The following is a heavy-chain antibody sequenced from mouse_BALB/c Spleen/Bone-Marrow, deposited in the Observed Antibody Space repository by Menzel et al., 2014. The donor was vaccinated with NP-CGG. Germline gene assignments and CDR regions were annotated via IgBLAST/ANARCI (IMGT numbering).Heavy chain of an antibody. CDR1: GDSITSGY. V-gene: IGHV3-8*02. CDR2: ISYSGST. J-gene: IGHJ2*01. D-gene: IGHD1-1*01. CDR3: ARRVTTVVHYFDY. Sequence: EVQLQESGPSLVKPSQTLSLTCSITGDSITSGYWNWIRKFPGNKLEYMGYISYSGSTYYNPSLKGRISITRDTSKNQYYLQLNSVTTEDTATYYCARRVTTVVHYFDYWGQGTTLTVSS.